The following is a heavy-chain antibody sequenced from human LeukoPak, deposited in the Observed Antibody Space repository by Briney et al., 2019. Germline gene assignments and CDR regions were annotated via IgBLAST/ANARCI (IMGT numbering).Heavy chain of an antibody. V-gene: IGHV3-74*01. Sequence: PGGSLRLSCVASGFTFSSHYMHWVRQVPGEGLVWVSHISQDGSNTKYAVSVRGRFTISRDNTKNTLYLQMNSLRPEDTAVYYCARELHNNGADYWGQGPLVSVSS. J-gene: IGHJ4*02. CDR3: ARELHNNGADY. CDR2: ISQDGSNT. D-gene: IGHD5-24*01. CDR1: GFTFSSHY.